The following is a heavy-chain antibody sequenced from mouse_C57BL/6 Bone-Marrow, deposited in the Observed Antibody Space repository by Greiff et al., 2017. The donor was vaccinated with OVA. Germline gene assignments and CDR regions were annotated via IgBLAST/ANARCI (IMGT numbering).Heavy chain of an antibody. CDR2: LYPGNSDT. CDR1: GYTFTSYW. J-gene: IGHJ1*03. CDR3: TVEGKDFDV. Sequence: VQLQQSGTVLARPGASVKMSCKTSGYTFTSYWMHWVKQRPGQGLEWIGALYPGNSDTSYNQKFKGKAKLNAVTSASTFYLELSSLTTEDSAVYCCTVEGKDFDVWGTGTTVTVSS. V-gene: IGHV1-5*01.